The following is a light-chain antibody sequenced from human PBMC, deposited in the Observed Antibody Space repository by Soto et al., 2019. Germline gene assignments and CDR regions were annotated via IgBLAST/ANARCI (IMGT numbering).Light chain of an antibody. V-gene: IGKV1-39*01. J-gene: IGKJ1*01. Sequence: DFRMTKHPSSLSASVGDRVTITCRASQSISSYLNWYQQKPGKAPKLLIYAASSLQSGVPSRFSGSGSGTDFTLTISSLQPEDFATYYCQQSYSTRGTFGQGTKVDIK. CDR3: QQSYSTRGT. CDR1: QSISSY. CDR2: AAS.